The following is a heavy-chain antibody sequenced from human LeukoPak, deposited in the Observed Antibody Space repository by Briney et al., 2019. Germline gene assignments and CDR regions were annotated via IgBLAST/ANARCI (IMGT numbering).Heavy chain of an antibody. CDR3: ARGGVPGGFYGSFDY. D-gene: IGHD3-3*01. CDR2: IYYSGST. Sequence: SETLSLTCTVSGDSISTYYWSWMRQPPGRGLEWIGYIYYSGSTNHNPSLQSRVTISVDTSKNQFSLKLNSVTAADTAVYYCARGGVPGGFYGSFDYWGQGTLVSVSS. V-gene: IGHV4-59*01. CDR1: GDSISTYY. J-gene: IGHJ4*02.